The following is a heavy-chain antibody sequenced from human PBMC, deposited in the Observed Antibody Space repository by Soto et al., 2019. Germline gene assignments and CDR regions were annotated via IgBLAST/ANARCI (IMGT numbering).Heavy chain of an antibody. D-gene: IGHD3-16*01. CDR1: GFSLNTYGVG. V-gene: IGHV2-5*02. J-gene: IGHJ4*02. Sequence: QITLKESGPTLVQPTQTLTLTCTFSGFSLNTYGVGVGWIRQPPGKALEWLALIYWDDDKRYSPSLTSRLTITKDTSKNQVVLTMTNMDPVDTVTYYCARALGSWGAYYFDYWGQGTLVTVSS. CDR3: ARALGSWGAYYFDY. CDR2: IYWDDDK.